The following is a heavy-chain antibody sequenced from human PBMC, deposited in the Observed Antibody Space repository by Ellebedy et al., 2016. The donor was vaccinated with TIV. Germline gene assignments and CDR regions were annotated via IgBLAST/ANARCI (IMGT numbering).Heavy chain of an antibody. V-gene: IGHV3-7*01. CDR1: GFTYSNHW. J-gene: IGHJ6*02. Sequence: GESLKISCTASGFTYSNHWMNWVRQAPGKGLERVANIKEDGSQTYYVDSVKGRFTISRENAQNSLHLHMNSLRAEDTAVYYCARLGDGAGSRRYYGMDVWGQGTTVTVSS. D-gene: IGHD3-10*01. CDR3: ARLGDGAGSRRYYGMDV. CDR2: IKEDGSQT.